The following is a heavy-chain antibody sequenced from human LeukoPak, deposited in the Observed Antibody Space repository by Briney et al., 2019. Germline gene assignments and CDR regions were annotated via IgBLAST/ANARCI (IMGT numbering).Heavy chain of an antibody. CDR2: IYHSGST. J-gene: IGHJ4*02. CDR3: ARAGGGYCSGGSCYPYYFDY. V-gene: IGHV4-30-2*01. Sequence: SETLSLTCTVSGGSISSGGYYWSWIRQPPGKGLEWIGYIYHSGSTYYNPSLKSRVTISVDRSKNQFSLKLSSVTAADTAVYYCARAGGGYCSGGSCYPYYFDYWGQGTLVTVSS. CDR1: GGSISSGGYY. D-gene: IGHD2-15*01.